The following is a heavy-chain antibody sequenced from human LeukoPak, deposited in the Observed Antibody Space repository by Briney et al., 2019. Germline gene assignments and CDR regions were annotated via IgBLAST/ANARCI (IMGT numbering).Heavy chain of an antibody. J-gene: IGHJ4*02. D-gene: IGHD3-3*01. CDR1: DGSISNYY. CDR3: ARESRVLIGDGYYLHS. V-gene: IGHV4-4*07. Sequence: SETLSLTCTVSDGSISNYYWSWIRRPAGKGLEWIGRLYIGRDTDYNPSLKSRVTMSVDTSDKEFSLRLTSVTAADTSSYYCARESRVLIGDGYYLHSWGPGTLITVSS. CDR2: LYIGRDT.